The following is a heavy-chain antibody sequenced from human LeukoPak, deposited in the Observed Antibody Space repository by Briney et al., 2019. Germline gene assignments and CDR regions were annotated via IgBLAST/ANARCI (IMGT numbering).Heavy chain of an antibody. V-gene: IGHV4-38-2*01. D-gene: IGHD6-13*01. CDR2: IHHSGTT. CDR3: ARAAAADPKNWFDP. J-gene: IGHJ5*02. CDR1: GYSINSGHY. Sequence: SETLSLTCAVSGYSINSGHYWGWIRQPPGKGLEWIGSIHHSGTTYYNPSLKSRVTIPGDTSKNQFSLKLTSVTATDTAVYYCARAAAADPKNWFDPWGQGTLVTVSS.